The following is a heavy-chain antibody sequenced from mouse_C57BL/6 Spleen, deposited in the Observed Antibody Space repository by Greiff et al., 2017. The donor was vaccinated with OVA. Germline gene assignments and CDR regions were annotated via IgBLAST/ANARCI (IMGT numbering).Heavy chain of an antibody. D-gene: IGHD2-1*01. CDR1: GFTFSSYA. J-gene: IGHJ3*01. Sequence: EVKLMESGGGLVKPGGSLKLSCAASGFTFSSYAMSWVRQTPEKRLEWVANISDGGSYTYYPDNVKGRFTFSRDNAKNNLYLQMSHLKTEDTAMYYWASDIHYGNYGRWFAYWGQGTLVTVSA. V-gene: IGHV5-4*03. CDR3: ASDIHYGNYGRWFAY. CDR2: ISDGGSYT.